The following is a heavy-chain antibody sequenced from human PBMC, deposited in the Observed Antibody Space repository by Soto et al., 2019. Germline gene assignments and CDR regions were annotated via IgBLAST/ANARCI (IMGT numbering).Heavy chain of an antibody. CDR1: GYTFTSYD. CDR3: ARGHLPLGIFWYQDYYDSSGYPHHLGMDV. J-gene: IGHJ6*02. V-gene: IGHV1-8*01. Sequence: GASVKVSCKASGYTFTSYDINWVRQATGQGLEWMGWMNPNSGNTGYAQKFQGRVTMTRNTSISTAYMELSSLRSEDTAVYYCARGHLPLGIFWYQDYYDSSGYPHHLGMDVWGQGTTVTVSS. CDR2: MNPNSGNT. D-gene: IGHD3-22*01.